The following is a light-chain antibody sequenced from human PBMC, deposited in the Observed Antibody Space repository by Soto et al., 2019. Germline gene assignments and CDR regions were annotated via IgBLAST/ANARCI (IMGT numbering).Light chain of an antibody. CDR2: DVS. J-gene: IGLJ1*01. V-gene: IGLV2-14*03. CDR1: SSDVGSYNY. CDR3: SSYTTSGTLV. Sequence: QSVLTQPASVSGSPGQSIIISCTGTSSDVGSYNYVSWYQHHPGKAPKFMIYDVSNRLSGVSNRFSGSKSGNTASLTISGLQAEDEADYYCSSYTTSGTLVFGSGTKVTVL.